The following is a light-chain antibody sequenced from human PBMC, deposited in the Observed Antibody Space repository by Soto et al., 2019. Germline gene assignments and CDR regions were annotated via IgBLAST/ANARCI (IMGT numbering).Light chain of an antibody. CDR3: SSYTSISTLV. Sequence: QSVLTQPPSASGTPGQRVTISCSGSSSNIGSNTVNWYQQHPGKAPKLMIYEVSNRPSGVSNRFSGSKSGNTASLTISGLQAEDEADYYCSSYTSISTLVFGIGTKVTVL. CDR1: SSNIGSNT. J-gene: IGLJ1*01. V-gene: IGLV2-14*01. CDR2: EVS.